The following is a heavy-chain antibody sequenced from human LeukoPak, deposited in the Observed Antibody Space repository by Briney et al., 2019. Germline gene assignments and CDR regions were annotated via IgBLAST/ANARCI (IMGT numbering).Heavy chain of an antibody. CDR1: GYTFTSYY. CDR2: INPSGGST. CDR3: AESWSDAFDI. D-gene: IGHD6-13*01. J-gene: IGHJ3*02. V-gene: IGHV1-46*01. Sequence: GASVKVSCKACGYTFTSYYMHWVRQAPGQGLEWMGIINPSGGSTSYAQKFQGRVTMTRDTSTSTVYMELSSLKSEDTAVYYCAESWSDAFDIWGQGTMVTVSS.